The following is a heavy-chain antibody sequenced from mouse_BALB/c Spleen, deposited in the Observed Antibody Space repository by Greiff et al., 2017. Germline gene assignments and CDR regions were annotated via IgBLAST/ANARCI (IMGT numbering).Heavy chain of an antibody. J-gene: IGHJ4*01. Sequence: QVQLQQSGAELAKPGASVKMSCKASGYTFTSYWMHWVKQRPGQGLEWIGYINPSTGYTEYNQKFKDKATLTADKSSSTAYMQLSSLTSEDSAVYYCARSYDYDAYAMDYWGQGTSVTVSS. CDR3: ARSYDYDAYAMDY. V-gene: IGHV1-7*01. D-gene: IGHD2-4*01. CDR1: GYTFTSYW. CDR2: INPSTGYT.